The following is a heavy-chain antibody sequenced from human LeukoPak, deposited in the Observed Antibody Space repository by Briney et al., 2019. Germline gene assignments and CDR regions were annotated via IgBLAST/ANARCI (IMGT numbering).Heavy chain of an antibody. CDR2: IYTSGST. J-gene: IGHJ6*03. Sequence: SETLSLTCTVSGESISSFYWTWIRQPAGKGLEWIGRIYTSGSTNYNPSLKSRVTISVDTSKNQFSLKLSSVTAADTAVYYCARTTEGYCRGRSCYSYYYYMDVWGKGTTVTVSS. CDR1: GESISSFY. V-gene: IGHV4-4*07. D-gene: IGHD2-15*01. CDR3: ARTTEGYCRGRSCYSYYYYMDV.